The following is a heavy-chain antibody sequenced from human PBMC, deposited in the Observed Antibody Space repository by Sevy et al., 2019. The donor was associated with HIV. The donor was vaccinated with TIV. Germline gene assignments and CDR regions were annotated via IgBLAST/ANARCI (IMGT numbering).Heavy chain of an antibody. V-gene: IGHV4-31*03. J-gene: IGHJ4*02. D-gene: IGHD6-19*01. CDR3: AREDRSSRNFDS. CDR1: GDSISSGGYF. Sequence: SETLSLTCTVSGDSISSGGYFWSWIRQYPGRGLEWIGYIYYSGSTYYNPSLKSRVSISIDTSKSQFSLKLSSVTVADTAMYYCAREDRSSRNFDSWGPGILVTVSS. CDR2: IYYSGST.